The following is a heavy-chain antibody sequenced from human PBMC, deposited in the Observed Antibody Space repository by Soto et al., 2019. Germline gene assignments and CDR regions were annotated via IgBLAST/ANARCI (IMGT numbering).Heavy chain of an antibody. CDR1: GDSVSSNSAA. CDR3: ARALRPYSSGWYREYYGMDV. CDR2: TYYRSKWYN. J-gene: IGHJ6*02. D-gene: IGHD6-19*01. Sequence: SPPLSLTCAISGDSVSSNSAAWNWIRQSPSRGLEWLGRTYYRSKWYNDYAVSVKSRITINPDTSKNQFSLQLNSVTPEDTAVYYCARALRPYSSGWYREYYGMDVWGQGTTVTVSS. V-gene: IGHV6-1*01.